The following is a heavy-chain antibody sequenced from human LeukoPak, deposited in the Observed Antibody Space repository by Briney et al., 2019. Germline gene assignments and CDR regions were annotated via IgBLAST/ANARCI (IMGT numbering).Heavy chain of an antibody. CDR2: IYARGST. CDR1: GGSIRSYY. V-gene: IGHV4-4*07. Sequence: PSETLSLTCTVSGGSIRSYYWGWIGRPAGKGLEWMGRIYARGSTNYNPSLKSRVTMSVDTSKNQFSLRLTSVTAADTAVYYCARDGSSVFWYFDLWGRGSRVTVSS. CDR3: ARDGSSVFWYFDL. D-gene: IGHD2-2*01. J-gene: IGHJ2*01.